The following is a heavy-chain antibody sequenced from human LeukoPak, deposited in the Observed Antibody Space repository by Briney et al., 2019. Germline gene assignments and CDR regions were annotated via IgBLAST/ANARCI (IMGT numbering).Heavy chain of an antibody. CDR3: ARGRLEGWLQVYYFDY. CDR1: GFTFSSYA. V-gene: IGHV3-23*01. D-gene: IGHD5-24*01. J-gene: IGHJ4*02. Sequence: SGGSLRLSCAASGFTFSSYAMSWVRQAPGKGLEWVSAISGSGGSTYYADSVKGRFTISRDNSKNTLYLQMNSLRAEDTAVYYCARGRLEGWLQVYYFDYWGQGTLVTVSS. CDR2: ISGSGGST.